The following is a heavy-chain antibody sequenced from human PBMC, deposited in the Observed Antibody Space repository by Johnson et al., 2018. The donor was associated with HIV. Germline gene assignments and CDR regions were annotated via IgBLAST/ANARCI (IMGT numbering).Heavy chain of an antibody. D-gene: IGHD3-22*01. CDR3: ARLYDSSGYGAFDI. CDR1: GFTFDDYG. Sequence: VQLVESGGGVVWPGGSLRLSCAASGFTFDDYGMSWVRRAPGKGLEWVANIKQDGSEKYYVDSVKGRFTISRDNAKNSLYLQMNRLRAEDTAVYYCARLYDSSGYGAFDIWGQGTMVTVSS. J-gene: IGHJ3*02. CDR2: IKQDGSEK. V-gene: IGHV3-7*03.